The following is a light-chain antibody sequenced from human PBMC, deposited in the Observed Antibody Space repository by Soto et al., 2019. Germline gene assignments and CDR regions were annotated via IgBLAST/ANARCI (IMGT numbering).Light chain of an antibody. V-gene: IGKV1-5*01. J-gene: IGKJ2*01. Sequence: DIQMTQSPSTRFAPVGDRFTTTCRASQGISSGLAWYQQKPGKAPKLLIYDASSLESGVPSRFSGSGSGTEFTLTISSLQPDDFATYYCQQYNSYSPDTFGQGTKLEIK. CDR1: QGISSG. CDR2: DAS. CDR3: QQYNSYSPDT.